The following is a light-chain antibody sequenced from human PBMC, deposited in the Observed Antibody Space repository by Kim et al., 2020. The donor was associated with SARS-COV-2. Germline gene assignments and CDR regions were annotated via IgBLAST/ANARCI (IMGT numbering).Light chain of an antibody. Sequence: QSALSQPASVSGSPGQSITISCTGTTSDIGGSNYVSWHQQHPGRAPRLLIYDVSNRPSGVSDRFSGSKSGNTASLTISGLQAEDEADYYCNSYTNNIFWVFGGGTQLTVL. J-gene: IGLJ3*02. CDR2: DVS. CDR1: TSDIGGSNY. CDR3: NSYTNNIFWV. V-gene: IGLV2-14*01.